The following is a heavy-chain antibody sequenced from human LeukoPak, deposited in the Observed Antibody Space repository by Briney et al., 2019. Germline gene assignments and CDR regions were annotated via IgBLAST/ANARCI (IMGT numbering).Heavy chain of an antibody. D-gene: IGHD6-19*01. Sequence: GGSLRLSCAASGFTVSSNYMSWVRKAPGKGLEWVSVIYSGGSTYYADSVKSRFTISRDNSKNTLYLQKNSLRVEDTAVYYCARDIREYSSGWYPIHWGQGTLVTVSS. CDR2: IYSGGST. CDR1: GFTVSSNY. V-gene: IGHV3-66*01. CDR3: ARDIREYSSGWYPIH. J-gene: IGHJ4*02.